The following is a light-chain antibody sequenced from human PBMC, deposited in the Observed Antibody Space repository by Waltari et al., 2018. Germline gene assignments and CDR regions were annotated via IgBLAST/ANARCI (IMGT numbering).Light chain of an antibody. Sequence: QSALTQPRSVSGSPGQSVTISCTGTSYDVGGYNYVSWYQQYPGKAPKVMICVVSKLPSGFTDRFSGSKSGNTASLTISGLQAEDEADYYCCSFAGTSWVFGGGTKVTVL. J-gene: IGLJ3*02. V-gene: IGLV2-11*01. CDR3: CSFAGTSWV. CDR1: SYDVGGYNY. CDR2: VVS.